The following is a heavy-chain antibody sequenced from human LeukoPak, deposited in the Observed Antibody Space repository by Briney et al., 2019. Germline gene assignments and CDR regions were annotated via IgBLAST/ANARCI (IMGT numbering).Heavy chain of an antibody. CDR2: IHYSGST. D-gene: IGHD3-22*01. V-gene: IGHV4-59*12. CDR1: GGSISTYY. CDR3: ARDRFDDSSGYYYHSYYYMDV. Sequence: PSETLSLTCTVSGGSISTYYWDWIRQPPGKGLEWIGYIHYSGSTNYNPSLKSRVSISLDTSKNQFSLKLSSVTAADTAVYYCARDRFDDSSGYYYHSYYYMDVWGEGTTVTVSS. J-gene: IGHJ6*03.